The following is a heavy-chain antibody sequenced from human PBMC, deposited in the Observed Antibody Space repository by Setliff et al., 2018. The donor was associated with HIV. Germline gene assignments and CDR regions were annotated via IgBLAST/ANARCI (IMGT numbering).Heavy chain of an antibody. CDR2: IIPIFGTA. CDR3: AIGGNGYNWVLVDAFDI. J-gene: IGHJ3*02. D-gene: IGHD5-12*01. V-gene: IGHV1-69*05. Sequence: SVKVSCKASGGTFSSYALSWVRQAPGQGLEWMGGIIPIFGTANYAQKFQGRVTITTDESTSTAYMELSSLRSEDTAVYYCAIGGNGYNWVLVDAFDIWGQGTMVTVSS. CDR1: GGTFSSYA.